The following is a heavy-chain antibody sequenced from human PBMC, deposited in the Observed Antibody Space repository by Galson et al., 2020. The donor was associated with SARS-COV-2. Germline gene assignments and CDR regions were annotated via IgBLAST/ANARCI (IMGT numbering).Heavy chain of an antibody. J-gene: IGHJ3*02. V-gene: IGHV3-30-3*01. CDR1: GFTFSSYA. D-gene: IGHD3-9*01. CDR2: ISYAGSNK. CDR3: ARDPDILTGYYGAFDI. Sequence: GESLKISCAPSGFTFSSYAMHWVRQAPGKGLEWVAVISYAGSNKYYADSVKGRFTISRDNSKNTLYLQMNSLRAEDTAVYYCARDPDILTGYYGAFDIWGQGTMVTVAS.